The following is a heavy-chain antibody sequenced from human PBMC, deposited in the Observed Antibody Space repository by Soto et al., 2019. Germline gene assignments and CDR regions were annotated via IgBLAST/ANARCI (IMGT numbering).Heavy chain of an antibody. J-gene: IGHJ4*02. V-gene: IGHV3-23*05. Sequence: EVQLLESGGDLVQPGGSLRLPCAASGFTFTNYLMTWARQAPGKGLEWVSSIDKSGGDTYYADSVKGRFTISRDNSKNTLYLQMNGLRAEDTALYYCAKDTYSRSWYFWGQGTLVTVSS. D-gene: IGHD2-2*01. CDR3: AKDTYSRSWYF. CDR1: GFTFTNYL. CDR2: IDKSGGDT.